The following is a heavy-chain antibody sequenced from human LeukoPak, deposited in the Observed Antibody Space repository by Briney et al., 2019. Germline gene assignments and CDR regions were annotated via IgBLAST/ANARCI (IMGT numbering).Heavy chain of an antibody. D-gene: IGHD3-16*01. CDR2: IYPGGDI. CDR1: AFTVTSNY. Sequence: GGSLRLSCAASAFTVTSNYMSWVRQAPGKGLQWVSVIYPGGDIYYADYLKGRFIISRDNSKNTLSLQMNSLPAGDTAVYYSVRGPRYYDASGFHYGVFDIWGQGTVVTVSS. CDR3: VRGPRYYDASGFHYGVFDI. V-gene: IGHV3-53*01. J-gene: IGHJ3*02.